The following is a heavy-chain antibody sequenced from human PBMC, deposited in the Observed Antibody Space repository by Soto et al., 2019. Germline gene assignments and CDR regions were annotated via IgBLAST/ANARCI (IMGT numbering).Heavy chain of an antibody. Sequence: GRPHRLRYAASGCNFSNYGMRWVRQAPGKGLEWVAVIWYDGSNKYYADSVKGRFTISRDNSKNTLYLQMNSLRAEDTAVYYCARDQRNYSSKSRWFDPWGQGTLVTVSS. CDR1: GCNFSNYG. CDR2: IWYDGSNK. CDR3: ARDQRNYSSKSRWFDP. V-gene: IGHV3-33*01. D-gene: IGHD6-19*01. J-gene: IGHJ5*02.